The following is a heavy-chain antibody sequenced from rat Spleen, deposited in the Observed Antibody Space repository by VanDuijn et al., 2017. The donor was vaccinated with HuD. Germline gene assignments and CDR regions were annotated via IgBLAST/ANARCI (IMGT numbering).Heavy chain of an antibody. CDR3: ATENYSSYARFAY. D-gene: IGHD1-8*01. J-gene: IGHJ3*01. CDR2: ISPSGGST. CDR1: GFTFSNYY. V-gene: IGHV5-27*01. Sequence: EVQLVESGGGLVQPGRSLKLSCAASGFTFSNYYMAWVRQAPTKGLEWVASISPSGGSTYYPDSVKGRFTISRDNAKSTQYLQMDSLRSEDTATYYCATENYSSYARFAYWGQGTLVTVSS.